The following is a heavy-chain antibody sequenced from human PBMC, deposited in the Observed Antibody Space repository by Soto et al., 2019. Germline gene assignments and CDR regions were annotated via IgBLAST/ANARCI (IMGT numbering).Heavy chain of an antibody. CDR2: IMPIFGTT. V-gene: IGHV1-69*01. D-gene: IGHD6-13*01. CDR1: GGNFTSHG. J-gene: IGHJ6*02. Sequence: QVQLMQSGAEVKKPGSSVKVSCKASGGNFTSHGVSWVRQAPGQGLEFMGGIMPIFGTTNYAQKFRGRVTITADEPTSTVYMELSGLRSGDTAVYYCARGGYSSTWSNLLDRSGLDVWGQGTTVTVSS. CDR3: ARGGYSSTWSNLLDRSGLDV.